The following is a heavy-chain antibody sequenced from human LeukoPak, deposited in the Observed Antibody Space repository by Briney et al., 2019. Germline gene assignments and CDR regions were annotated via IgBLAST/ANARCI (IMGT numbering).Heavy chain of an antibody. CDR2: ISAYNGNT. CDR3: ARDLPRTYYDFWSGYSFYFDY. V-gene: IGHV1-18*01. D-gene: IGHD3-3*01. CDR1: GYTFTIYG. Sequence: ASVKVSCKASGYTFTIYGISWVRQAPGQGLEWMGWISAYNGNTNYAQKLQGRVTTTTDTSTSTAYMELRSLRSDDTAVYYCARDLPRTYYDFWSGYSFYFDYWGQGTLVTVSS. J-gene: IGHJ4*02.